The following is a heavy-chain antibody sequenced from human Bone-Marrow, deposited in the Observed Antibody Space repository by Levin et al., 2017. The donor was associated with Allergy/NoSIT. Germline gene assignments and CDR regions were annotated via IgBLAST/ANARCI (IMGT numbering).Heavy chain of an antibody. CDR2: ISKDSYRK. CDR1: GFVFSDFY. D-gene: IGHD3-16*01. CDR3: ARDGGLIDY. Sequence: GGSLRLSCAASGFVFSDFYMSWVRQAPGKGLEWVAYISKDSYRKYYADSVRGRFTISRDNSENSLYLQMSSLTAADTAVYYCARDGGLIDYWGQGTLVTVSS. J-gene: IGHJ4*02. V-gene: IGHV3-11*01.